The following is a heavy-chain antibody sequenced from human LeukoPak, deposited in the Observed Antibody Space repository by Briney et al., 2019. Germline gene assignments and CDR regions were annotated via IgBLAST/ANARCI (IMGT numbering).Heavy chain of an antibody. J-gene: IGHJ4*02. CDR1: GYIFTSYY. V-gene: IGHV1-46*03. CDR2: VYPSAGTS. Sequence: GASVKVSCKASGYIFTSYYMHWVRQAPGQGLEWLGVVYPSAGTSDPAQRFRARITLSDDTSTSTAYMELRSLKSEDTAIYFCVREYHEGYFDFWGQGTLVTVSS. CDR3: VREYHEGYFDF.